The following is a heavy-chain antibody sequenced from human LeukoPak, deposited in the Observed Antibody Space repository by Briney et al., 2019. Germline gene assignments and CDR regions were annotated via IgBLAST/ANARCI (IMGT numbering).Heavy chain of an antibody. CDR1: GYTFTSYG. Sequence: ASVKVSCKASGYTFTSYGISWVRQAPGQGLEWMGWISAYNGNTNYAQKLQGRVTMTTDTSTSTAYMELRSLRSDDTAVYYCARDRAEASLYYDMDVWGQGTTVTVSS. V-gene: IGHV1-18*01. CDR3: ARDRAEASLYYDMDV. CDR2: ISAYNGNT. J-gene: IGHJ6*02.